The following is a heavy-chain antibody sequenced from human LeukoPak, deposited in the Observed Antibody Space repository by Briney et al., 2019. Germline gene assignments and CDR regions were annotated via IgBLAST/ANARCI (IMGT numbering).Heavy chain of an antibody. J-gene: IGHJ4*02. CDR1: GFTFSSYG. Sequence: PGRSLRLSCAASGFTFSSYGMHWVRQAPGKGLEWVAVISYDGSNKYYADSVKGRFTISRDNSKNTLYLQMNSLRAEDTAAYYCAKDSGGRYFDWLLRRWGQGTLVTVSS. D-gene: IGHD3-9*01. V-gene: IGHV3-30*18. CDR2: ISYDGSNK. CDR3: AKDSGGRYFDWLLRR.